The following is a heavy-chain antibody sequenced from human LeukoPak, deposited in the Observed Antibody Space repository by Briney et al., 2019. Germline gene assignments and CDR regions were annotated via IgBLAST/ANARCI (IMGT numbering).Heavy chain of an antibody. CDR2: IISSGSTI. J-gene: IGHJ4*02. V-gene: IGHV3-48*03. D-gene: IGHD3-22*01. CDR3: ASRQLWDSSGYYYGGTDY. CDR1: GFTFSSYE. Sequence: GGSLRLSCAASGFTFSSYEMNWVRQAPGKGLEWVSYIISSGSTIYYADSVKGRFTISRDNAKNSLYLQMNSLRAEDTAVYYCASRQLWDSSGYYYGGTDYWGQGTLVTVSS.